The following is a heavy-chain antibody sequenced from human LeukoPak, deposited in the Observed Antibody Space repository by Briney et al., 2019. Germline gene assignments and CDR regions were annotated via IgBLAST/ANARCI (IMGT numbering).Heavy chain of an antibody. J-gene: IGHJ6*03. V-gene: IGHV1-2*02. CDR2: INPNSGGT. Sequence: ASVKVSCKASGYTFTGYYMHWVRQAPGQGLEWMGWINPNSGGTNYAQKFQGRVTMTRDTSISTAYMELSRLRSDDTAVYYCARASRVGATYYYYYYMDVWGKGTTATVSS. CDR3: ARASRVGATYYYYYYMDV. D-gene: IGHD1-26*01. CDR1: GYTFTGYY.